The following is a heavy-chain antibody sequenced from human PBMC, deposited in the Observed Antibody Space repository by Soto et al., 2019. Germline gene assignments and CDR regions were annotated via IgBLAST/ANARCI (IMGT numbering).Heavy chain of an antibody. CDR1: GGTFNFSS. J-gene: IGHJ4*02. V-gene: IGHV1-69*02. CDR3: ATSYGSGYRAFDS. D-gene: IGHD3-10*01. Sequence: QVQLVQSGADVQRPGSSVRVCCQASGGTFNFSSINWLRQAPGLGLQWMVRINPSLSMSNYAPKFEGRVTMTADTSTSTDYMELSSLRSEDTAMYYCATSYGSGYRAFDSWGQGALGTVSS. CDR2: INPSLSMS.